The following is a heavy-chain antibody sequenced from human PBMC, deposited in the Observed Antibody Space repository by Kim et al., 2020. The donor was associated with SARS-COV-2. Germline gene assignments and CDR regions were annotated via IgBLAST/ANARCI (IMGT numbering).Heavy chain of an antibody. D-gene: IGHD3-16*01. V-gene: IGHV4-39*01. Sequence: YNPSLTGRVTQSVATAKNQFSLKLSSVTAADTAVYYCARHGGLRLGEFPYWGQGTLVTVSS. CDR3: ARHGGLRLGEFPY. J-gene: IGHJ4*02.